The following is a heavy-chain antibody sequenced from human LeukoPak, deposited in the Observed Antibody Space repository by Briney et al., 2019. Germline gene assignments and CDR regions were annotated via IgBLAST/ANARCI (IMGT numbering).Heavy chain of an antibody. V-gene: IGHV4-59*01. CDR3: ARGVVVVPAAKESYYYGMDV. D-gene: IGHD2-2*01. J-gene: IGHJ6*02. CDR1: GGSISSYY. CDR2: SYYSGST. Sequence: PSETLSPTCTASGGSISSYYWSWIRQPPGKGLEWSGYSYYSGSTNYNPSLKSRVTISVDTSKNQFSLKLSSVTAADTAVYYCARGVVVVPAAKESYYYGMDVWGQGTTVTVSS.